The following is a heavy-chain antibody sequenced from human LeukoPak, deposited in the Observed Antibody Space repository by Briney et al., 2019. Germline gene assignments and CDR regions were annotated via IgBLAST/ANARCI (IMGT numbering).Heavy chain of an antibody. Sequence: SETLSLTCSVSVDSISSYYWSWIRQPAGKGLEWIGCIYTTGSTNYNPSLKSRVTMSVDTSKNQFSLKLSSVTAADTAVYYCARGIAAAAKQGGFDFWGQGTLVTVSS. CDR2: IYTTGST. CDR3: ARGIAAAAKQGGFDF. J-gene: IGHJ4*02. D-gene: IGHD6-13*01. CDR1: VDSISSYY. V-gene: IGHV4-4*07.